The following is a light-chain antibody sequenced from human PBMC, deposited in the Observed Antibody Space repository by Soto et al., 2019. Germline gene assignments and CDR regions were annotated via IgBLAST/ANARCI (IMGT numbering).Light chain of an antibody. CDR2: EVN. J-gene: IGLJ2*01. V-gene: IGLV2-14*01. CDR3: SSYTSSSTVV. CDR1: SSDVGAYIY. Sequence: QSVLTQPASVSGSPGQSITISCTGTSSDVGAYIYVSWYQHHPGKAPKLMIYEVNNRPSGVSNRFSGSTSGNTASLTISGLQPEDEDDYYCSSYTSSSTVVFGGGTKLTVL.